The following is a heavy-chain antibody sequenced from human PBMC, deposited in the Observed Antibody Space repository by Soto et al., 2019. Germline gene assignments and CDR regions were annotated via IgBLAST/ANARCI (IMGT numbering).Heavy chain of an antibody. CDR1: GGTFSSYA. CDR2: IIPIFGTA. D-gene: IGHD1-26*01. Sequence: QVQLVQSGAEVKKPGSSVKVSCKASGGTFSSYAISWVRQAPGQGLEWMGGIIPIFGTANYAQKFQGRVTITADESTSTDYMELSSLRSEDTAVYYCARDIGVYSGRQGGFDPWGQGTLVTVSS. CDR3: ARDIGVYSGRQGGFDP. J-gene: IGHJ5*02. V-gene: IGHV1-69*01.